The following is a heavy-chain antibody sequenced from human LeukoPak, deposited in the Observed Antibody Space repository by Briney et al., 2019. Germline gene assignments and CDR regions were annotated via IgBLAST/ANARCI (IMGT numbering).Heavy chain of an antibody. Sequence: ASVKVSCKVSEYTLTELSMHWVRQAPGKGLEWMGGFDPEDGETIYAQKFQGRVTMTEDTSTDTAYMELSSLRSEDTAVYYCARNPDFYYYDSSGTYYFDYWGQGTLVTVSS. J-gene: IGHJ4*02. CDR3: ARNPDFYYYDSSGTYYFDY. CDR2: FDPEDGET. D-gene: IGHD3-22*01. V-gene: IGHV1-24*01. CDR1: EYTLTELS.